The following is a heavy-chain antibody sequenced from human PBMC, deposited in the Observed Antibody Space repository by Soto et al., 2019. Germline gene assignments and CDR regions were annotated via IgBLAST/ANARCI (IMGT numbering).Heavy chain of an antibody. D-gene: IGHD3-16*02. CDR3: ARGPGEYVWGSYHFDY. V-gene: IGHV1-18*01. CDR1: GYTFTSYG. Sequence: QVQLVQSGAEVKKPGASVKVSCKASGYTFTSYGISWVRQAPGQGLEWMGWISAYNGNTNYAQKLQGRVTMTTDTXTXXAYMELRSLRSDDTAVYYCARGPGEYVWGSYHFDYWGQGTLVTVSS. CDR2: ISAYNGNT. J-gene: IGHJ4*02.